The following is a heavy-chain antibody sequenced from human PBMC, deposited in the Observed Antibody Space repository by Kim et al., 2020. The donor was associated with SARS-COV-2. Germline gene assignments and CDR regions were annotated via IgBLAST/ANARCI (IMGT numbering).Heavy chain of an antibody. V-gene: IGHV3-33*05. CDR2: ISYDGSNK. D-gene: IGHD3-10*01. J-gene: IGHJ6*02. Sequence: GGSLRLSCAASGFTFSSYGMHWVRQAPGKGLEWVALISYDGSNKYYADSVKGRFTISRDNSKNTLYLQMNSLRAEDTAVYYCARAPGDGMDVWGQGTTVTVPS. CDR1: GFTFSSYG. CDR3: ARAPGDGMDV.